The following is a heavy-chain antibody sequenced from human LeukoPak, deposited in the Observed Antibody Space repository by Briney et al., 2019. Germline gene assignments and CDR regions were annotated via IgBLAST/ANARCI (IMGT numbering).Heavy chain of an antibody. CDR3: ARITPCYYYVSGGYWGSFAY. D-gene: IGHD3-22*01. V-gene: IGHV3-30*04. CDR1: GFTFSSYA. J-gene: IGHJ4*02. Sequence: PGRSLRLSCAAPGFTFSSYAMHWVRQAPGKGLEWVAVISYDGSNKYYADSVKGRFTISRDNSKNTLYLQMNSLRAEDTAVYYCARITPCYYYVSGGYWGSFAYWGQGPLVPVS. CDR2: ISYDGSNK.